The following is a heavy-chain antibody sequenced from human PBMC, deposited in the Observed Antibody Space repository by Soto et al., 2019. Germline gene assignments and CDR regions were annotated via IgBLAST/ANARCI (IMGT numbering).Heavy chain of an antibody. CDR2: ISYDGSNK. V-gene: IGHV3-30-3*01. CDR1: GFTFSSYA. J-gene: IGHJ5*02. CDR3: ARDRGGLVGTYRSGWYVH. D-gene: IGHD6-19*01. Sequence: GGSLRLSCAASGFTFSSYAMHWVRQAPGKGLEWVAVISYDGSNKYYADSVKGRFTISRDNSKNTLYLQMNSLRAEDTAVYYCARDRGGLVGTYRSGWYVHWGQGTLVTVSS.